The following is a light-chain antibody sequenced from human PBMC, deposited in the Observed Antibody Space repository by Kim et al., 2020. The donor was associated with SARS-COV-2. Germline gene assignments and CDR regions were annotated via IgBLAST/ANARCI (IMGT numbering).Light chain of an antibody. CDR1: QGISNY. CDR3: QKYSTAPWT. CDR2: PAS. V-gene: IGKV1-27*01. J-gene: IGKJ1*01. Sequence: DIQMTQSPSSLSASVGDRVTITCRESQGISNYLVWYQQKPGKVPKVLIYPASTLQSGVPSRFSGSGSGTEFTLTISSLQPEDAATYYCQKYSTAPWTFGQGTKVDIK.